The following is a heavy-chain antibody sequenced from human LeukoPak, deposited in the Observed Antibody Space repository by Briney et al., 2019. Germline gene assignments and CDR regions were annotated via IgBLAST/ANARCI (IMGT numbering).Heavy chain of an antibody. J-gene: IGHJ4*02. CDR3: ARDLAVAGTFDDY. CDR1: GYTFTMYG. CDR2: ISAYNDNT. V-gene: IGHV1-18*01. D-gene: IGHD6-19*01. Sequence: ASVKVSCKASGYTFTMYGITWVRQAPGQGLELMGWISAYNDNTNYAQNLQDRVTMTTDASTSTVYMELRSLGSDDTAVYYCARDLAVAGTFDDYWGQGTLVTVSS.